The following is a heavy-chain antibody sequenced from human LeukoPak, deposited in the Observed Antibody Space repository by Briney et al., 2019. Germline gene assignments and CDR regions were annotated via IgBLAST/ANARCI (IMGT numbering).Heavy chain of an antibody. V-gene: IGHV3-23*01. D-gene: IGHD3-9*01. Sequence: PGGSLRLSCAASGSTFSSYAMSWVRQAPGKGLEWVSAISGSGGSTYYADSVKGRFTISRDNSKNTLYLQMNSLRAEDTAVYYCAKDLLGRAGYYNLDYWGRGTLVTVSS. CDR3: AKDLLGRAGYYNLDY. CDR2: ISGSGGST. J-gene: IGHJ4*02. CDR1: GSTFSSYA.